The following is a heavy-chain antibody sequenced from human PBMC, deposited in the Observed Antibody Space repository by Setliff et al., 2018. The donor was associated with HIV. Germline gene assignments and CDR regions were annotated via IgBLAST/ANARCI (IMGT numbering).Heavy chain of an antibody. J-gene: IGHJ4*02. V-gene: IGHV3-66*02. Sequence: PGGSLRLSCAASGFTVSSNYMSWVRQAPGKGLEWVSVIYSGGSTYYADSVKGRFTISRDNSKNTLYLQMNSLRAEDTAVYYCASIELAAMVPVDYWGQGTLVTVSS. CDR1: GFTVSSNY. D-gene: IGHD5-18*01. CDR3: ASIELAAMVPVDY. CDR2: IYSGGST.